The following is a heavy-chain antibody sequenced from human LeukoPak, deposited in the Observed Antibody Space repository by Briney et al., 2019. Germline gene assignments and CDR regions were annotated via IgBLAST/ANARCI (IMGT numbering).Heavy chain of an antibody. CDR1: GYTFTGYY. Sequence: GASVKVSCKASGYTFTGYYMHWVRQAPGQGLEWMGWINPNSGGTNYAQKFQGRVTMTRDTSISTAYMELSRLRSDDTAVYYCARDRVDTAMVTGFYYYMDVWGKGTTVTVSS. J-gene: IGHJ6*03. V-gene: IGHV1-2*02. CDR2: INPNSGGT. D-gene: IGHD5-18*01. CDR3: ARDRVDTAMVTGFYYYMDV.